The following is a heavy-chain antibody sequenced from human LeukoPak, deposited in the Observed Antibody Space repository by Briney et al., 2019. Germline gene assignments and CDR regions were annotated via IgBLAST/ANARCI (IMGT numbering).Heavy chain of an antibody. V-gene: IGHV3-23*01. CDR3: AKAQRWLQLGDAFDI. D-gene: IGHD5-12*01. Sequence: GGSLRLSCAVSGLTFTKYSMNWVRQAPGKGLEWVSAISGSGGSTYYADSVKGRFTISRDNSKNTLYLQMNSLRAEDTAVYYCAKAQRWLQLGDAFDIWGQGTMVTVSS. CDR1: GLTFTKYS. CDR2: ISGSGGST. J-gene: IGHJ3*02.